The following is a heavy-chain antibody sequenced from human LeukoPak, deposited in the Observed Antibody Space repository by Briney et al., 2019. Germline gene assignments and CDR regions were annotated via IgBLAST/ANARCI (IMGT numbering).Heavy chain of an antibody. V-gene: IGHV4-39*01. CDR3: ARHYPHMDYTGWRQGWFDS. Sequence: SETLSLTCTVSDRFIRSNNYYWGWIRQPPGKGLEWIGRDYYSGTTYTNPSLKSRITISADTSEDQFSLHLTSVTAADTAMYFCARHYPHMDYTGWRQGWFDSWGQGTLVTVSS. J-gene: IGHJ5*01. D-gene: IGHD2-8*02. CDR2: DYYSGTT. CDR1: DRFIRSNNYY.